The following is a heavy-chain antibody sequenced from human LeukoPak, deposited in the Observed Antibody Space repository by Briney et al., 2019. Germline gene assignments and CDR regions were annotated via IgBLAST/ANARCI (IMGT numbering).Heavy chain of an antibody. CDR2: IYYSGNT. J-gene: IGHJ3*02. CDR1: GGSISSSSYY. CDR3: ARVHRLVPGPFHI. V-gene: IGHV4-39*07. Sequence: SETLSLTCTVSGGSISSSSYYWGWIRQPPGKGLEWIGSIYYSGNTNYNPSLKSRVTISVDTSKNQFSLNLRSVTAADTAVFYCARVHRLVPGPFHIWGQGTMVIVSS. D-gene: IGHD6-6*01.